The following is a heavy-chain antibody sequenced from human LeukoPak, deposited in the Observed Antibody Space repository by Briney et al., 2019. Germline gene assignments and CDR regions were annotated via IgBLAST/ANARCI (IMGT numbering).Heavy chain of an antibody. CDR1: GGSISSYY. CDR3: ARLNYDSSGYYYQYYFDY. Sequence: SEALSLICTVSGGSISSYYWSWIRQPPGKGLEGVGYIYYSGSTNYNPSLKSRVTISVDTSKNQFSLKLSSVTAADTAVYYCARLNYDSSGYYYQYYFDYWGQGNLVTVSS. CDR2: IYYSGST. V-gene: IGHV4-59*12. J-gene: IGHJ4*02. D-gene: IGHD3-22*01.